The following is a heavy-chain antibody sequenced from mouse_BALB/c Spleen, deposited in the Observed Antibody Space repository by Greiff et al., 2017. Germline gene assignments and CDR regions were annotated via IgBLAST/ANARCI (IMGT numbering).Heavy chain of an antibody. CDR3: ARGGYSGTLYWYFDV. CDR1: GYTFTSYV. Sequence: EVQLQESGPELVKPGASVKMSCKASGYTFTSYVMHWVKQKPGQGLEWIGYINPYNDGTKYNEKFKGKATLTSDKSSSTAYMELSSLTSEDSAVYYCARGGYSGTLYWYFDVWGAGTTVTISS. V-gene: IGHV1-14*01. CDR2: INPYNDGT. D-gene: IGHD1-1*01. J-gene: IGHJ1*01.